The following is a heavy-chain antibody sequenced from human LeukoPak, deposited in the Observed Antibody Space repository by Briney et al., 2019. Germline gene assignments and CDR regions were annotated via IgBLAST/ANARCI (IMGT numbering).Heavy chain of an antibody. CDR1: GYTLTELS. V-gene: IGHV1-24*01. J-gene: IGHJ4*02. Sequence: GASVKVSCKVSGYTLTELSMHWVRQAPGKGLEWMGGFDPEDGDTIYAQKFQGRATMTEDTSTDTAYMELSSLRSEDTAVYYCATDRPYYGSGSYYMTHWGQGTLVTVSS. CDR3: ATDRPYYGSGSYYMTH. CDR2: FDPEDGDT. D-gene: IGHD3-10*01.